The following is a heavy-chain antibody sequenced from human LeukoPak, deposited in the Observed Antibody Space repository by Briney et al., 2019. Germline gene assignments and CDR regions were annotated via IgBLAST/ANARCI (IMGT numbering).Heavy chain of an antibody. D-gene: IGHD3-10*01. CDR2: INPSGGST. Sequence: ASVKVSXKASGYTFTSYYMHWVRQAPGQGLEWMGIINPSGGSTSYAQKFQGRVTMTRDTSTSTVYMELSSLRSEDTAVYYCARALRELYYFDYWGQGTLVTVSS. CDR3: ARALRELYYFDY. V-gene: IGHV1-46*01. CDR1: GYTFTSYY. J-gene: IGHJ4*02.